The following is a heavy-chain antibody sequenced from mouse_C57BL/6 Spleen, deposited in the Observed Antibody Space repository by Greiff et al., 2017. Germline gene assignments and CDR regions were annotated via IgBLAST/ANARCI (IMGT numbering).Heavy chain of an antibody. V-gene: IGHV1-9*01. J-gene: IGHJ2*01. CDR1: GYTFTGYW. CDR2: ILPGSGST. Sequence: QVQLKQSGAELMKPGASVKLSCKATGYTFTGYWIEWVKQRPGHGLEWIGEILPGSGSTNYNEKFKGKATFTADTSSNTAYMQLSSLTTEDSAIYYCERRTYYYGSSYVNYFGDWGQVTTLTVAS. D-gene: IGHD1-1*01. CDR3: ERRTYYYGSSYVNYFGD.